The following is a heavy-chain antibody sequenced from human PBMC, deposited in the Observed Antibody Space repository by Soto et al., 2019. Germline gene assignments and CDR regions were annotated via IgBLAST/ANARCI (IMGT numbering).Heavy chain of an antibody. Sequence: PSETLSLTCAVYGGSFSGYYRSWIRQPPGKGLEWIGEINHSGSTNYNSSLKSRVTISVDTSKNQFSLKLSSVTAADTAVYYCARGRFADYIWGSYRYRSDAFDIWGQGTMVTVSS. D-gene: IGHD3-16*02. J-gene: IGHJ3*02. CDR1: GGSFSGYY. CDR3: ARGRFADYIWGSYRYRSDAFDI. CDR2: INHSGST. V-gene: IGHV4-34*01.